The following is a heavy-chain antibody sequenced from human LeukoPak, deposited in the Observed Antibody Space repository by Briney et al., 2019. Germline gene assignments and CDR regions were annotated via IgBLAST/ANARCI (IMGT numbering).Heavy chain of an antibody. D-gene: IGHD4-17*01. CDR1: GFTFSSYS. J-gene: IGHJ4*02. Sequence: GGSLRLSCAASGFTFSSYSMNWVRQAPGKGLEWVSYISSSSSTIYYADSVKGRFTISRDNAKNSLYLKMNSLRAEDPAVYYCARASYGDYDYWGQGTLVTVSS. CDR3: ARASYGDYDY. CDR2: ISSSSSTI. V-gene: IGHV3-48*01.